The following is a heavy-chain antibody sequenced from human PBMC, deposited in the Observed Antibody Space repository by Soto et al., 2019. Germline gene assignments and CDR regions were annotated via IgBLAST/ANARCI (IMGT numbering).Heavy chain of an antibody. Sequence: SETLSLTCTVSGGSISSYYWSWIRQPPGKGLEWIGHIYDSGSTNYNPSLKSRVTISVDTSKNQFSLKLSSVTAADTAVYYCAGTRGYCSGGSCPTVVDYWGQGTLVTVSS. V-gene: IGHV4-59*01. J-gene: IGHJ4*02. CDR2: IYDSGST. CDR3: AGTRGYCSGGSCPTVVDY. CDR1: GGSISSYY. D-gene: IGHD2-15*01.